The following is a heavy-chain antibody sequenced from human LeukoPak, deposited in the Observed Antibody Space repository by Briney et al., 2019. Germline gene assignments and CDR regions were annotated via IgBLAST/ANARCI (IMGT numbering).Heavy chain of an antibody. D-gene: IGHD2-2*01. V-gene: IGHV1-69*05. CDR2: IIPIFGTA. CDR1: GGTFSSYA. Sequence: ASVKVSCKASGGTFSSYAISRVRQAPGQGLEWMGGIIPIFGTANYAQKFQGRVTITTDESTSTAYMELSSLRSEDTAVYYCARGDCSSTSCYDNYYYYYMDVWGKGTTVTVSS. CDR3: ARGDCSSTSCYDNYYYYYMDV. J-gene: IGHJ6*03.